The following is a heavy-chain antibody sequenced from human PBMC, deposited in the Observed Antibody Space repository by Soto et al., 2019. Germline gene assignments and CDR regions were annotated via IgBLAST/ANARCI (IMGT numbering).Heavy chain of an antibody. CDR1: GXTFNDYT. CDR3: ARPNTADY. V-gene: IGHV3-49*04. D-gene: IGHD5-18*01. CDR2: IRSKAYGGTT. J-gene: IGHJ4*02. Sequence: LRLSCTASGXTFNDYTLSWVRQAPGKGLEWVGFIRSKAYGGTTEYAASVKGRFTISRDDSKSIAYLQMNSLRAEDTAVYYCARPNTADYWGQGTLVTVSS.